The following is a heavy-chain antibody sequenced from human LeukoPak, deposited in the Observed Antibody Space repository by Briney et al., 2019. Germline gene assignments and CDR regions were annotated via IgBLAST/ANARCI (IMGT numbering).Heavy chain of an antibody. CDR3: AKDLRSSADSKMGAADY. CDR1: GFTFSSYG. CDR2: ISGSGGST. J-gene: IGHJ4*02. V-gene: IGHV3-23*01. D-gene: IGHD1-26*01. Sequence: GGTLRLSCAASGFTFSSYGMSWVRQAPGKGLEWVSAISGSGGSTYYADSVKGRFTISRDSSKNTLYLQMNSLRAEDTAVYYCAKDLRSSADSKMGAADYWGQGTLVTVSS.